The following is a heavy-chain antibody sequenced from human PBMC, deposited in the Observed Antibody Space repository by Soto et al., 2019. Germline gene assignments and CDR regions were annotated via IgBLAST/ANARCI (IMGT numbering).Heavy chain of an antibody. Sequence: VQLVESGGGVVQPGRSLRLSCAASGFTFSSYAMHWVRQAPGKGLEWVAVISYDGSNKYYADSVKGRFTISRDNSKNTLYLQMNSLRAEDTAVYYCARGGSYGDFNWFDPWGQGTLVTVSS. J-gene: IGHJ5*02. CDR2: ISYDGSNK. CDR3: ARGGSYGDFNWFDP. D-gene: IGHD4-17*01. CDR1: GFTFSSYA. V-gene: IGHV3-30-3*01.